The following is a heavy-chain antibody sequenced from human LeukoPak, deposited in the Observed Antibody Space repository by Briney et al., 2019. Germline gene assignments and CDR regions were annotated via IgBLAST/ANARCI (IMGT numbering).Heavy chain of an antibody. CDR3: ARGPDYYDSSGYYYFDY. CDR2: IYSGGST. J-gene: IGHJ4*02. Sequence: GGSLRLSCAASGFTFSSYSMNWVRQAPGKGLEWVSVIYSGGSTYYADSVKGRFTISRDNSKNTLYLQMNSLRAEDTAVYYCARGPDYYDSSGYYYFDYWGQGTLVTVSS. CDR1: GFTFSSYS. D-gene: IGHD3-22*01. V-gene: IGHV3-66*01.